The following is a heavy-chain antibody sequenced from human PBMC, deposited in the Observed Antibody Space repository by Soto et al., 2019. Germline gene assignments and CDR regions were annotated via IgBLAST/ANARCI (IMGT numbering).Heavy chain of an antibody. Sequence: GGSLRLSCAVSGFSFSDHYMDWVRQAPGKGLEWLGRSRDKANSYTTEYAASVKGRFTISRDDSKNSLFLQMNSLKTEDTAVYYGAKDPHPEGFWPLDYGGR. CDR1: GFSFSDHY. J-gene: IGHJ2*01. D-gene: IGHD3-3*01. CDR3: AKDPHPEGFWPLDY. CDR2: SRDKANSYTT. V-gene: IGHV3-72*01.